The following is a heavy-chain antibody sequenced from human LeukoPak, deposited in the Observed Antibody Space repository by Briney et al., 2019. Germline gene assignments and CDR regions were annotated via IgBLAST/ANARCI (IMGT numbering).Heavy chain of an antibody. Sequence: SETLSLTCTISGGSISSYYWSWIRQPAGKGLEWIWRIYTSRSTNYNPSLKSRVTMSVDTSKNQFSLKLSSVTAADTAVYYCARESSRSGSYYFGFWFDPWGQGTLVTVSS. V-gene: IGHV4-4*07. J-gene: IGHJ5*02. CDR2: IYTSRST. D-gene: IGHD3-10*01. CDR3: ARESSRSGSYYFGFWFDP. CDR1: GGSISSYY.